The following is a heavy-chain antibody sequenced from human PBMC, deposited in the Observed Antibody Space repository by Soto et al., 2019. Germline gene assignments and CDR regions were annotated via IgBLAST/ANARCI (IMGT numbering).Heavy chain of an antibody. CDR2: IYYSGST. V-gene: IGHV4-39*01. J-gene: IGHJ4*02. CDR3: ERQAGFWLG. D-gene: IGHD2-15*01. Sequence: SETLSLTCTVSGGSISSSSYYWGWIRQPPGKGLEWIGSIYYSGSTYYNPSLKSRVTISVDTSKNQFSLKLSSVTAADTAVYYCERQAGFWLGWGQGTLVTVSS. CDR1: GGSISSSSYY.